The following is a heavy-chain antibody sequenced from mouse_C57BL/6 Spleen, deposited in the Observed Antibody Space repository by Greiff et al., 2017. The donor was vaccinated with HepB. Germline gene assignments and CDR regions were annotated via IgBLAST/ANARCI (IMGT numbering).Heavy chain of an antibody. Sequence: VQLQQPGAELVKPGASVKLSCKASGYTFTSYWMHWVKQRPGRGLEWIGRIDPNSGGTKYNEKFKSKATLTVDKPSSTAYMQLSSLTSEDSAVYSCARRIYYDYDEEYYFDYWGQGTTLTVSS. CDR1: GYTFTSYW. J-gene: IGHJ2*01. CDR2: IDPNSGGT. V-gene: IGHV1-72*01. CDR3: ARRIYYDYDEEYYFDY. D-gene: IGHD2-4*01.